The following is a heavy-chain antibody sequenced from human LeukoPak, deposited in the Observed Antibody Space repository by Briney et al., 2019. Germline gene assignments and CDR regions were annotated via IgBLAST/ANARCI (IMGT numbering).Heavy chain of an antibody. V-gene: IGHV3-23*01. J-gene: IGHJ4*02. CDR2: ISGSGGST. CDR3: AKRGSSGWYVPAGIDY. Sequence: PGGSLRLSCAASGFTFSDYYMSWIHQAPGEGLEWVSAISGSGGSTYYADSVKGRFTISRDNSKNTLYLQMNSLRAEDTAVYYCAKRGSSGWYVPAGIDYWGQGTLVTVSS. CDR1: GFTFSDYY. D-gene: IGHD6-19*01.